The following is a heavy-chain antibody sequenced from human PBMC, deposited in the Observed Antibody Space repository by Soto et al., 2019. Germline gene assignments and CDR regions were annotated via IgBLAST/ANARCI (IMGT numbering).Heavy chain of an antibody. D-gene: IGHD3-22*01. J-gene: IGHJ4*02. CDR1: GGTFSNYA. Sequence: QVQLVQSGAEVKKPGSSVKVSCKASGGTFSNYAINWVRQAPGQGLEWMGGIIPICGTTNYAQKFQGRVTITADESTSTAYMELSSLRSEDTAVFYCATAPYSYDSSGYLDYWGQGTLVTVSS. V-gene: IGHV1-69*12. CDR2: IIPICGTT. CDR3: ATAPYSYDSSGYLDY.